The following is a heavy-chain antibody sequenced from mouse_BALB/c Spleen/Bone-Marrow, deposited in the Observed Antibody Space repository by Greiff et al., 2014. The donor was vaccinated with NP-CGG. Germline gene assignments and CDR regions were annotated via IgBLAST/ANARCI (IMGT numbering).Heavy chain of an antibody. V-gene: IGHV1-7*01. CDR1: GYTFSNYW. CDR2: INPSTGYT. D-gene: IGHD2-1*01. J-gene: IGHJ4*01. CDR3: ARSRGKYAMDY. Sequence: QVQLQQSGAELAKPGASVKMSCKASGYTFSNYWMHWVKQRPGQGLEWIGYINPSTGYTEYNQKFKDKATLTADKSSSTAYMQLSSLTSEDPAVYYCARSRGKYAMDYWGQGTSVTVSS.